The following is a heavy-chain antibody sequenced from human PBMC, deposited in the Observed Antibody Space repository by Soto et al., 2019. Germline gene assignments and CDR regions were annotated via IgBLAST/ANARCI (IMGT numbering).Heavy chain of an antibody. V-gene: IGHV6-1*01. CDR2: TYYRSKWYN. J-gene: IGHJ4*02. CDR1: GDSVSSNSAA. CDR3: KKNQGLGLSSWAW. Sequence: SQTLSLTCAISGDSVSSNSAAWNWIRQSPSRGLEWLGRTYYRSKWYNDYAVSVKSRITINPDTSKNQFSLQLNSVTPEDTAVFYCKKNQGLGLSSWAWGARGTLVPVSS. D-gene: IGHD3-16*01.